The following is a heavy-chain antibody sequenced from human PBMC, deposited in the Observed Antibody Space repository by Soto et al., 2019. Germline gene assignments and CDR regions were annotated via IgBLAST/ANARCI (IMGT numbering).Heavy chain of an antibody. J-gene: IGHJ4*02. CDR1: GFTFSSYD. CDR3: VRRVSGNYDY. V-gene: IGHV3-64*01. D-gene: IGHD1-7*01. Sequence: EVQLAESGGGMVQPGGSLRLSCVASGFTFSSYDMHWVRQAPGKGLEYVSSICSNGGTTYYGNSVKGRFTISRDNSKNTLYLQMGSLRAEDMAVYYCVRRVSGNYDYWGQGTLVTVSS. CDR2: ICSNGGTT.